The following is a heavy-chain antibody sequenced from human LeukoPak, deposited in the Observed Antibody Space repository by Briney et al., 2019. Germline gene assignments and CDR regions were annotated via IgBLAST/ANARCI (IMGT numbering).Heavy chain of an antibody. CDR3: ARGVGWGSYLKD. J-gene: IGHJ4*02. V-gene: IGHV4-34*01. CDR1: GGSFSGYY. D-gene: IGHD3-16*01. Sequence: TSETLSLTCAVYGGSFSGYYWSWIRQPPGKGLEWIGEINHSGSTNYNPSLKNRVTISVDTSKNQFSLKLSSVTAADTAVYYCARGVGWGSYLKDWGQGTLVTVSS. CDR2: INHSGST.